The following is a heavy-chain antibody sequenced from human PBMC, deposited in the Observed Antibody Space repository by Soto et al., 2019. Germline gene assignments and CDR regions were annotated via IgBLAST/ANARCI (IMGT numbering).Heavy chain of an antibody. CDR2: IYYSGRT. J-gene: IGHJ6*02. CDR1: GGSISSGDYY. V-gene: IGHV4-30-4*02. CDR3: ARDKGVGGMDV. D-gene: IGHD3-16*01. Sequence: SDPLSLTCTVSGGSISSGDYYWSWIRQPPGKGLEWIGYIYYSGRTYYNPSLKSRVTISVDTSKNQFSLKLSSVTAADTAVYYCARDKGVGGMDVWGQGTTVTVSS.